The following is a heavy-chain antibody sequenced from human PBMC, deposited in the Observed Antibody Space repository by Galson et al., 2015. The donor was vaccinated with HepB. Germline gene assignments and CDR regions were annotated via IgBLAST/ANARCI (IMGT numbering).Heavy chain of an antibody. Sequence: ETLSLTCTVSGGSISSYYWSWIRQPPGKGLEWIGYIYYSGSTNYNPSLKSRVTISVDTSKNQFSLKLSSVTAADTAVYYCARLVVVPAASPTIYYYYGMDVWGQGTTVTVSS. CDR3: ARLVVVPAASPTIYYYYGMDV. CDR1: GGSISSYY. CDR2: IYYSGST. D-gene: IGHD2-2*01. V-gene: IGHV4-59*01. J-gene: IGHJ6*02.